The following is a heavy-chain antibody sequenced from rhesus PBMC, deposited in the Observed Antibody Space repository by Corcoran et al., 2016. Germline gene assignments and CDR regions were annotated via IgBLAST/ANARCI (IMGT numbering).Heavy chain of an antibody. D-gene: IGHD4-29*01. CDR3: ARVVRVAAHN. CDR2: IYWDDDK. V-gene: IGHV2-152*01. CDR1: GFSLTTSGMG. J-gene: IGHJ4*01. Sequence: QVTLKESGPSLVKPTQTLTLTCTFSGFSLTTSGMGVGWTRHPPGKALEWLAIIYWDDDKRCSTSLKSRRTISKDTSKNQVVLTMTNMDPMDTATYYCARVVRVAAHNGGQGVLVTVSS.